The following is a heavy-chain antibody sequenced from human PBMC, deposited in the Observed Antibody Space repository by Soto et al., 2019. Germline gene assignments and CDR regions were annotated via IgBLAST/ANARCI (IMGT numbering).Heavy chain of an antibody. CDR1: GGTFNRYA. D-gene: IGHD3-3*01. CDR3: ARSAITLFGVVSIPPHYYSEMDV. V-gene: IGHV1-69*01. J-gene: IGHJ6*02. Sequence: QVQLVQSGAEVKKPGSSVKVSCKASGGTFNRYAISCVRQAPGQGLEWKGGIIPIFGIGNDAQRFQGRVTITADESTGTAYMELSSLRSEDTGVYYCARSAITLFGVVSIPPHYYSEMDVWGQGTTVTVSS. CDR2: IIPIFGIG.